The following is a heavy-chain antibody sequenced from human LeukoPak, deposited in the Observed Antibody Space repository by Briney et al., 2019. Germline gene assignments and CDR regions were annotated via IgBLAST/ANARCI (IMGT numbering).Heavy chain of an antibody. Sequence: PSGTLSLTCVVSGGSNSSFNWWSWVRQPPGKGLEWIGEIYHSGSTNYNPSLKSRVTISVDKSKNQISLKLRSVTAADTAVYFRARERGGSKLSGLYGRDYYYMDVWGKGTTVTVSS. D-gene: IGHD3-16*01. CDR1: GGSNSSFNW. CDR3: ARERGGSKLSGLYGRDYYYMDV. V-gene: IGHV4-4*02. J-gene: IGHJ6*03. CDR2: IYHSGST.